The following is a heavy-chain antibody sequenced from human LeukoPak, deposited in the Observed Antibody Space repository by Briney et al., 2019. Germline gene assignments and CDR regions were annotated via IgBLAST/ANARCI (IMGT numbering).Heavy chain of an antibody. J-gene: IGHJ4*02. D-gene: IGHD2-15*01. Sequence: GGSLRLSCAGSGFSFSSYSLNWVRQAPGKGLEWVSFIRGSSSYMYYADSVKGRFTISRDNAKNSLYLQMNNLRAEDTAVYYCAGEGVGYYLDQWGQGTLVTVSS. CDR3: AGEGVGYYLDQ. CDR1: GFSFSSYS. CDR2: IRGSSSYM. V-gene: IGHV3-21*01.